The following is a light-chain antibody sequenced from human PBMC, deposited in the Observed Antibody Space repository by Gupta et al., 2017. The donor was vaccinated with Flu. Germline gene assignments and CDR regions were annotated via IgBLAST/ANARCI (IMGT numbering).Light chain of an antibody. CDR3: YSTDTSGNNRV. V-gene: IGLV3-10*01. Sequence: GQTTRSTCTGDGLTKKYAYWYQQKSCQAPVLIIYEDRKRPSGFPERFSGSSSGTIATLTISGAQVEDEADYYCYSTDTSGNNRVFGGGTNLTVL. CDR2: EDR. J-gene: IGLJ3*02. CDR1: GLTKKY.